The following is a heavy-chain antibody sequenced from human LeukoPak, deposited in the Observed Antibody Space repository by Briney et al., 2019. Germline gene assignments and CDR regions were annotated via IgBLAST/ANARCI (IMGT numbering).Heavy chain of an antibody. J-gene: IGHJ4*02. CDR2: ISDSWGIR. CDR1: GITLSNYG. V-gene: IGHV3-23*01. Sequence: PGGSLRLSCAVSGITLSNYGMSWVRQAPGEGLELGAGISDSWGIRNYADSVKGRVTISRDNPKNTLYPQMNSMRAEDTAVYFCAKRGIVIRAVIIVGFHKEAYYFDYWGQGALVTVSS. CDR3: AKRGIVIRAVIIVGFHKEAYYFDY. D-gene: IGHD3-10*01.